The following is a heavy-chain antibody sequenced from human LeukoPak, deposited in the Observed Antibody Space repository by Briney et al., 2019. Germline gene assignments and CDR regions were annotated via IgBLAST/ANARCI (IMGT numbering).Heavy chain of an antibody. Sequence: SETLSLTCTVSGGSISSGSYYWSWIRQPAGKGLEWIVRIYTSGSTNYNPSLKSRVTISVDTSKNQFSLKLSSVTAADTAVYYCASASSGYYYVGEGAFDIWGQGTMVTVSS. CDR2: IYTSGST. V-gene: IGHV4-61*02. J-gene: IGHJ3*02. CDR3: ASASSGYYYVGEGAFDI. CDR1: GGSISSGSYY. D-gene: IGHD3-22*01.